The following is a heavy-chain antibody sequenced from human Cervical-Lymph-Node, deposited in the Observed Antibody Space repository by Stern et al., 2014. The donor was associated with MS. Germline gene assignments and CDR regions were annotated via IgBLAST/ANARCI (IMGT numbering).Heavy chain of an antibody. CDR2: ICYDGNKK. V-gene: IGHV3-33*01. Sequence: QVQLEESGGGVVQPGRSLRLSCAASGFTFSNYGMHWVRQAPGKGLEWLAVICYDGNKKYYADSVKGRFTISRDNSKNTLFLQMSSLTAEDTALYYCARGNWNYEGMGYWGQGTLVTVSS. J-gene: IGHJ4*02. CDR3: ARGNWNYEGMGY. D-gene: IGHD1-7*01. CDR1: GFTFSNYG.